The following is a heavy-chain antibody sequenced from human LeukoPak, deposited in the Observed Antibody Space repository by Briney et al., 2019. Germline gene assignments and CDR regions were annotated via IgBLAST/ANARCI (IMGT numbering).Heavy chain of an antibody. CDR2: ITGSGGST. CDR3: AKGGGAAYYYYMDV. CDR1: GFTFSNYA. Sequence: GGPLRLSCAASGFTFSNYAMTWVRQAPGKGLEWVSSITGSGGSTYYADSVKGRFTISRDNSKNTLYLHMNGLRAEDTAVYYCAKGGGAAYYYYMDVWGKGTTVTVSS. J-gene: IGHJ6*03. V-gene: IGHV3-23*01. D-gene: IGHD1-26*01.